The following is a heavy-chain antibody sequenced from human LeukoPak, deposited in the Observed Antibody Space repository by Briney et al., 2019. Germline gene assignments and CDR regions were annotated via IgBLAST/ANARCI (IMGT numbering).Heavy chain of an antibody. J-gene: IGHJ4*02. CDR2: ISPYSGRT. CDR3: ARDLQASNYNYWSGYFPLAF. D-gene: IGHD3-3*01. V-gene: IGHV1-18*01. CDR1: GYSFASYG. Sequence: GASVRVSCRASGYSFASYGMTWVRQAPGQGLEWMGWISPYSGRTNYVEKFKGRLTLTTDTSTSTAYMDLRGLTSDDTATYFCARDLQASNYNYWSGYFPLAFWGQGTLITASS.